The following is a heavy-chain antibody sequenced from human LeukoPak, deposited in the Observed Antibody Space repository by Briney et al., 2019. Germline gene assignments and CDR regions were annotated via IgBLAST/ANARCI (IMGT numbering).Heavy chain of an antibody. D-gene: IGHD6-19*01. Sequence: PGGSLRLSCAASGFTFSSYGMHWVRQAPGKGLEWVAVISYDGSNKYYADSVKGRFTISRDNSKNTLYLQMNSLRAEDTAVYYCARELQLAVAGKGFDYWGQGTLVTVSS. CDR3: ARELQLAVAGKGFDY. V-gene: IGHV3-30*03. CDR2: ISYDGSNK. CDR1: GFTFSSYG. J-gene: IGHJ4*02.